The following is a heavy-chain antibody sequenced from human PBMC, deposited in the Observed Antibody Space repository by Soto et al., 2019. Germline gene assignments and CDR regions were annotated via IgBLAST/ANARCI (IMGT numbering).Heavy chain of an antibody. J-gene: IGHJ4*02. V-gene: IGHV3-33*01. CDR2: IWYDGSNK. CDR3: ARGRGYSYGYTPQGSYFDY. Sequence: PGGSLRLSCAASGFTFSSYGMHWVRQAPGKGLEWVAVIWYDGSNKYYADSVKGRFTISRDNSKNTLYLQMNSLRAEDTAVYYCARGRGYSYGYTPQGSYFDYWGQGTLVTVSS. CDR1: GFTFSSYG. D-gene: IGHD5-18*01.